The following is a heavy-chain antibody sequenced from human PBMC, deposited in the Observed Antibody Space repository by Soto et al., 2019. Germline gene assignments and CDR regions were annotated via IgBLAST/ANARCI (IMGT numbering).Heavy chain of an antibody. CDR3: ARARYYDSSGYPYYFDY. CDR2: IIPIFGTA. V-gene: IGHV1-69*13. J-gene: IGHJ4*02. D-gene: IGHD3-22*01. Sequence: SVKVSCKASGGTFSSYAISWVRQAPGQGLEWMGGIIPIFGTANYAQKFQGRVTITADESTSTAYMELSSLRSEDTAVYYCARARYYDSSGYPYYFDYWGQGTLVTVSS. CDR1: GGTFSSYA.